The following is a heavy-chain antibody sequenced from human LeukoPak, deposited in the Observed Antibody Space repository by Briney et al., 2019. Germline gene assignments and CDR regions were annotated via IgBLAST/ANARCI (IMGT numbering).Heavy chain of an antibody. Sequence: GGSLRLSCAASGFTFSSYWMSWVRQAPGKGLEWVANIKQDGSEKYYVDSVKGRFTISRDNAKNSLYLQMNSLRAEDTAVYYCAREKAISGGSCCSLDYWGQGTPVTVSS. CDR2: IKQDGSEK. J-gene: IGHJ4*02. CDR1: GFTFSSYW. D-gene: IGHD2-15*01. V-gene: IGHV3-7*01. CDR3: AREKAISGGSCCSLDY.